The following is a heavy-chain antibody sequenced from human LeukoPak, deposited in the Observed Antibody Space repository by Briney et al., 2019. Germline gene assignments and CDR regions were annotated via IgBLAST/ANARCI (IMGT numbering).Heavy chain of an antibody. V-gene: IGHV3-7*03. D-gene: IGHD3-10*01. CDR3: AKDLGLSYYNVHGY. J-gene: IGHJ4*02. CDR2: IKKDGSEK. CDR1: RFTLCRYL. Sequence: GGALRLSCAASRFTLCRYLVRWVRQAPGEGVGWVANIKKDGSEKYYVDSVKGRFTISRDNAKTSLYLQMNSLRAEDTAVYYCAKDLGLSYYNVHGYWGQGTLVTVSS.